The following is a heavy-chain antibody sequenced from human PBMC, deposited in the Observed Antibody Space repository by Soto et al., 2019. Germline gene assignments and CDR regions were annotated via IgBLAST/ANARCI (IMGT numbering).Heavy chain of an antibody. CDR1: GFIFTSHW. CDR3: STSEGWSFDI. V-gene: IGHV3-7*01. Sequence: EVPLVESGGGLVQPGGSLGLSCAASGFIFTSHWMSWVRQAPGKGLEWVANIRQDGREEQYSDSVKGRFTLSRDNAKNSLYLQMTGLRVEDKATYYCSTSEGWSFDIRGQGTMVTVPS. CDR2: IRQDGREE. J-gene: IGHJ3*02. D-gene: IGHD2-15*01.